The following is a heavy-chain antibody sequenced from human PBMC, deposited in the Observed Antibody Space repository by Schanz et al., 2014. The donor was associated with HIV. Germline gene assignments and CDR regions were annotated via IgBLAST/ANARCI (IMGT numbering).Heavy chain of an antibody. CDR1: GFTFDSFG. CDR2: KSYDGTKK. D-gene: IGHD4-17*01. V-gene: IGHV3-30*03. J-gene: IGHJ4*02. CDR3: ARDLHDYGDARTDY. Sequence: QVQLAESGGGVVRPGRSLRLSCAASGFTFDSFGMHWVRQAPGKGLEGVAVKSYDGTKKHYADSVNGRFTISRDNAKNSLHLQMSRLGAEDTAVYYCARDLHDYGDARTDYWGQGILVTVSS.